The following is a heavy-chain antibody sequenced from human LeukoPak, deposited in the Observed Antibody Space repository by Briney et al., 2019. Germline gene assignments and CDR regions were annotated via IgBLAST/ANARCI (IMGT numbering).Heavy chain of an antibody. V-gene: IGHV4-59*01. CDR3: ARACSGGSCYPGEDAFDI. Sequence: PSETLSLTCTVSGGSISSYYWSWIRRPPGKGLEWIGYIYYSGSTNYNPSLKSRVTTSVDTSKNQFSLKLSSVTAADTAVYYCARACSGGSCYPGEDAFDIWGQGTMVTVSS. J-gene: IGHJ3*02. CDR1: GGSISSYY. D-gene: IGHD2-15*01. CDR2: IYYSGST.